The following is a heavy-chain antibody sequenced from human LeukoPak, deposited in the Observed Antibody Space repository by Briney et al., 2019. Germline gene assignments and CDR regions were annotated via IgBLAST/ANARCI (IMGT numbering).Heavy chain of an antibody. J-gene: IGHJ3*02. D-gene: IGHD2-15*01. CDR1: GGSINNYY. CDR3: ARGRYCSADICSGGDAFDI. V-gene: IGHV4-4*07. CDR2: IYTRGST. Sequence: SETLSLTCTVSGGSINNYYWSRIRQPPGKGLEWIGRIYTRGSTNYNPSLKSRVTMSVDTSKNQFSLKLSSVTAADTDVYYCARGRYCSADICSGGDAFDIWGQGTRVSVSS.